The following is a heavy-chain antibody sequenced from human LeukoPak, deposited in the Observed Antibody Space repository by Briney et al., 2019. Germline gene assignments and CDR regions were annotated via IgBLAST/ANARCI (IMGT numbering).Heavy chain of an antibody. CDR1: GGSISSSSYY. CDR2: IYYSGST. J-gene: IGHJ6*03. D-gene: IGHD3-10*01. V-gene: IGHV4-39*01. CDR3: ASLPRITMVREVVYYYYYMDV. Sequence: PSETLSLTCTVSGGSISSSSYYWGWLRQPPGKGLEWIGSIYYSGSTYYNPSLKSRVTISVDTSKNQFSLKLSSVTAADTAVYYCASLPRITMVREVVYYYYYMDVWGKGTTVTISS.